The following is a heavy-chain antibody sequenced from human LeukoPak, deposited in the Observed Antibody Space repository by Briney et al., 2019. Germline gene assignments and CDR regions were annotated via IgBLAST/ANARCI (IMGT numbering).Heavy chain of an antibody. V-gene: IGHV3-23*01. CDR2: MSGSDGYT. Sequence: GGSLRLSCAASGFTFDDYAMHWVRQAPGKGPEWVSGMSGSDGYTYYADSVKGRFTISRDNSKNTLYLQMNSLRVEDTAIYYCTKSDGDRSSWYCASWGQGTLVTVSS. CDR1: GFTFDDYA. CDR3: TKSDGDRSSWYCAS. D-gene: IGHD6-13*01. J-gene: IGHJ5*02.